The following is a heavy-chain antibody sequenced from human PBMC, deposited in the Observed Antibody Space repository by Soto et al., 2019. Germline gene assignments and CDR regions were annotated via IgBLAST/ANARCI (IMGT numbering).Heavy chain of an antibody. J-gene: IGHJ4*02. CDR1: GYIFTDYY. D-gene: IGHD1-1*01. Sequence: GASVKVSCKASGYIFTDYYMHWVRQAPGQELGWMGRINPNSGGTNYAQKFQGRVTMTRDTSISTAYTELSSLRSEDTAVYYCARRAETNGWNGFGADKYYFDFWGQGTLVTVSS. V-gene: IGHV1-2*06. CDR3: ARRAETNGWNGFGADKYYFDF. CDR2: INPNSGGT.